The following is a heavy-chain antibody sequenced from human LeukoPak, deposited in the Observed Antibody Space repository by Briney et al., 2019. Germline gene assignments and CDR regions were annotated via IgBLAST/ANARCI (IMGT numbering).Heavy chain of an antibody. D-gene: IGHD1-14*01. CDR1: RYTLTKLS. CDR2: FDPEDGET. J-gene: IGHJ3*02. CDR3: ATDRGRRRRGDDAFDI. Sequence: ASVKVSCKVSRYTLTKLSMHWVRQAPGKGLEWMGGFDPEDGETIYAQKFQGRVTMTEDTSTDTAYMELSSLRSEDTAVYYCATDRGRRRRGDDAFDIWGQGTMVTVSS. V-gene: IGHV1-24*01.